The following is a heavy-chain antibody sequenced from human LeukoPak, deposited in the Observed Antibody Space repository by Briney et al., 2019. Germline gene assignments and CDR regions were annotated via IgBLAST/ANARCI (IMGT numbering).Heavy chain of an antibody. Sequence: PPGKGXEXIGEINHSGSTNYNPSLKSRVTISVDTSKNQFSLKLSSVTAADTAVYYCARVPGGTTVTSYVDYWGQGTLVTVSS. CDR2: INHSGST. CDR3: ARVPGGTTVTSYVDY. V-gene: IGHV4-34*01. J-gene: IGHJ4*02. D-gene: IGHD4-11*01.